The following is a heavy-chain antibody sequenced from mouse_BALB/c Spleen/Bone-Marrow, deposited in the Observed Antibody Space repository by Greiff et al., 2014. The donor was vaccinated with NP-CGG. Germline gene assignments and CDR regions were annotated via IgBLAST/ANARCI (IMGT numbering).Heavy chain of an antibody. J-gene: IGHJ2*01. CDR2: IDPYYGST. CDR3: ARRGFITTVVEGYFDY. D-gene: IGHD1-1*01. Sequence: EVQLQQSGPELEKPGASVKISCKASGYSFTGYNMNWVKQSNGKSLEWIGNIDPYYGSTSYNQKFKGKATLTVDKSSSTAYMQLKSLTSEDSAVYYCARRGFITTVVEGYFDYWGQGTTLTVSS. CDR1: GYSFTGYN. V-gene: IGHV1-39*01.